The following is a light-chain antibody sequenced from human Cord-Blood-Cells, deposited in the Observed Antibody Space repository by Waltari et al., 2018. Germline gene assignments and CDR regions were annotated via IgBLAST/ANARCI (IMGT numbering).Light chain of an antibody. CDR3: QQYGSSRWT. CDR2: GAS. Sequence: ELVLTQSPGTLSLSPGVRATLSCRASQCVLISYLAWYQQKPGQAPRLLIYGASSRATGIPDRFSGSGSGTDFTLTISRLEPEDFAVYYCQQYGSSRWTFGQGTKVEIK. CDR1: QCVLISY. J-gene: IGKJ1*01. V-gene: IGKV3-20*01.